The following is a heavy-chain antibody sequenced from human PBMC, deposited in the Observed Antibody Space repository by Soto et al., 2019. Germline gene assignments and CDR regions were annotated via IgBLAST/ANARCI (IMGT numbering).Heavy chain of an antibody. Sequence: PRLSCAASGFNFRGYGMHWVRQAPGKGLEWVAITRHDGSNTYYADSVRGRFTISRDNSKNTLYLQMNSLRVEDTAVYYCARDGVGATTYFGYFDYWGQGTPVTVSS. CDR3: ARDGVGATTYFGYFDY. V-gene: IGHV3-33*01. CDR2: TRHDGSNT. D-gene: IGHD1-26*01. CDR1: GFNFRGYG. J-gene: IGHJ4*02.